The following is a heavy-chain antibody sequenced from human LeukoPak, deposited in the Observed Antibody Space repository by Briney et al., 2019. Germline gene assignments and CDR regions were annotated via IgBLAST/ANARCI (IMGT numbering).Heavy chain of an antibody. D-gene: IGHD3-16*02. CDR1: GFTFSSYA. V-gene: IGHV3-23*01. J-gene: IGHJ4*02. CDR2: ISGSGGST. CDR3: AKGRGLGSNYDYVWGSYRTHLANPADY. Sequence: PGGSLRLSCAASGFTFSSYAMSWVRQAPGKGLEWVSAISGSGGSTYYADSVKGRFTISRDNSKNTLYLQMNSLRAEDTAVYYCAKGRGLGSNYDYVWGSYRTHLANPADYWGQGTLVTVSS.